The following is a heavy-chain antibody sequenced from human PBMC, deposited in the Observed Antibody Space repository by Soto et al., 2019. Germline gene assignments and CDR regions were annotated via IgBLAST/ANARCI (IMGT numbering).Heavy chain of an antibody. V-gene: IGHV4-34*01. J-gene: IGHJ6*02. Sequence: PSEALCLTCSVYGGSFSGYCWSWIRQPPGKGLEWIGEINHSGSTNYNPSLKSRVTISVDTSNNQFSLKLSSVTAADTAVYYCARVRQYGELRLAYYYYGMDVWGQGTTVTVSS. CDR3: ARVRQYGELRLAYYYYGMDV. D-gene: IGHD1-26*01. CDR2: INHSGST. CDR1: GGSFSGYC.